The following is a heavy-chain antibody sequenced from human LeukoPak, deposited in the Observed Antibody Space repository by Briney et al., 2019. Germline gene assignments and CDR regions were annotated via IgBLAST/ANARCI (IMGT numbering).Heavy chain of an antibody. Sequence: PGGSLRLSCAASGVTLSDHHMDWVRQAPGKGLEGVGRTRNKARGYTTEYAASVKGRFTISRDDSKTLVYLQMNSLKTEDTAVYFCARDGAEGDNSAFDIWGQGTVVTVSS. CDR2: TRNKARGYTT. V-gene: IGHV3-72*01. D-gene: IGHD3-22*01. J-gene: IGHJ3*02. CDR1: GVTLSDHH. CDR3: ARDGAEGDNSAFDI.